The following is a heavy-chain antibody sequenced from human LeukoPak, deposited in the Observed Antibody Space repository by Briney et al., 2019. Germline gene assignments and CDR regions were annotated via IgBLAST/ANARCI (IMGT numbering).Heavy chain of an antibody. D-gene: IGHD3-10*01. V-gene: IGHV4-38-2*02. CDR3: ARGSVYGSGSYYKYYYYYMDV. Sequence: PSETLSLTCTVSGYSISSGYYWSWIRQSPGKGLEWIGSIFRSGSPYYNPALESRVTISLGTSMTHFSLNLSSVTAADTAVYYCARGSVYGSGSYYKYYYYYMDVWGKGTTVTISS. CDR2: IFRSGSP. CDR1: GYSISSGYY. J-gene: IGHJ6*03.